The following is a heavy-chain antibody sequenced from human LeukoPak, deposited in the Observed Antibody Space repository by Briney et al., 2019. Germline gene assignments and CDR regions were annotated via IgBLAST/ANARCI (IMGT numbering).Heavy chain of an antibody. CDR3: ARVVVVNSGYGY. D-gene: IGHD5-12*01. CDR1: GYTFTAYY. Sequence: ASVKVSCKASGYTFTAYYMHWVRQAPGQGLEWMGWINPNSGGTNYAQKFQGRVTMTRDTSISTAYMELSRLRSDDTAVYYCARVVVVNSGYGYWGQGTLVTVSS. V-gene: IGHV1-2*02. CDR2: INPNSGGT. J-gene: IGHJ4*02.